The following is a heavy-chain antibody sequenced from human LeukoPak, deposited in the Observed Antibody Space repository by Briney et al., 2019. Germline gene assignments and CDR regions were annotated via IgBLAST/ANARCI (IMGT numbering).Heavy chain of an antibody. D-gene: IGHD1-7*01. V-gene: IGHV4-34*01. CDR1: GGSFSGYY. Sequence: SETLSLTCAVYGGSFSGYYWSWIRQPPGKGLEWIGEINHSGSTNYNPSLNSRVTISVDTSKNQFSLKLSSVTAADTAVYYCTRDLELGFWGQGTLVIVSS. J-gene: IGHJ4*02. CDR3: TRDLELGF. CDR2: INHSGST.